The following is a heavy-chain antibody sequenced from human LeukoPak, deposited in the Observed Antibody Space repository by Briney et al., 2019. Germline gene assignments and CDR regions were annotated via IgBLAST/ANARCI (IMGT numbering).Heavy chain of an antibody. D-gene: IGHD3-3*01. CDR3: AKTKETPIFGVVIMIDAFDI. CDR1: GFTFSSYA. V-gene: IGHV3-23*01. Sequence: GGSLRLSCAASGFTFSSYAMSWVRQAPGKGLEWVSAISGSGGSTYYADSVKGRFTISRDNSKNTLYLQMNSLRAEDTAVYYCAKTKETPIFGVVIMIDAFDIWGQGTMVTVSS. J-gene: IGHJ3*02. CDR2: ISGSGGST.